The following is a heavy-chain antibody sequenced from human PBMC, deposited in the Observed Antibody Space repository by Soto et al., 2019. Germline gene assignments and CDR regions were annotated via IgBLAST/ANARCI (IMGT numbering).Heavy chain of an antibody. CDR2: INLNDGGT. D-gene: IGHD2-2*01. CDR3: VRDAPSHQSIFDL. CDR1: EYSFGDYY. V-gene: IGHV1-2*02. J-gene: IGHJ4*02. Sequence: ASVKVSCKTSEYSFGDYYLHWVRQAPEQGLEWMGWINLNDGGTNSPRKFQGRLTMTRDKSITTVYMELSRLRSDDTADYFCVRDAPSHQSIFDLWGPGTLVTVSS.